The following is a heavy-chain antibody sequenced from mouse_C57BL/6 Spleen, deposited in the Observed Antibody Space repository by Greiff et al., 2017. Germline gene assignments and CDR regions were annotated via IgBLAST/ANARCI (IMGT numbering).Heavy chain of an antibody. CDR2: IYPGGGYT. CDR3: ARRWGSSSPYFDY. J-gene: IGHJ2*01. CDR1: GYTFTNYW. D-gene: IGHD1-1*01. V-gene: IGHV1-63*01. Sequence: QVQLKESGAELVRPGTSVKMSCKASGYTFTNYWIGWAKQRPGHGLEWIGDIYPGGGYTNYNEKFKGKATLTADKSSSTAYMQFSSLTSEDSAIYYCARRWGSSSPYFDYWGQGTTLTVSS.